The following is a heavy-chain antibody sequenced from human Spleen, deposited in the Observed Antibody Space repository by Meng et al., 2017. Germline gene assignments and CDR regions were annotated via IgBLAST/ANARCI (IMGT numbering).Heavy chain of an antibody. CDR3: ARHPNWFDP. J-gene: IGHJ5*02. V-gene: IGHV4-39*01. CDR2: FYYSGNT. CDR1: GGSISSSSYS. Sequence: QLQLQESGAGPVKPSEPLSRPCTVAGGSISSSSYSWGWIRQPPGKGLEWIGSFYYSGNTYSNPSLNSRVTISVDTSKNQFSLKLSSVTATDTAVYYCARHPNWFDPWGQGTLVTVSS.